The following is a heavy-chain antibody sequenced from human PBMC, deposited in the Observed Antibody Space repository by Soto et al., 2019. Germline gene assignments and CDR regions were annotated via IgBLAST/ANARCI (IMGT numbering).Heavy chain of an antibody. Sequence: SETLSLTCAVYGGSFSGYYWSWIRQPPGKGLEWIGEINHSGSTNYNPSLKSRVTISVDTSKNQFSLKLSSVTAADTAVYYCARGLSSWYRNYYYYMDVWGKGTTVTVSS. J-gene: IGHJ6*03. CDR2: INHSGST. CDR1: GGSFSGYY. V-gene: IGHV4-34*01. CDR3: ARGLSSWYRNYYYYMDV. D-gene: IGHD6-13*01.